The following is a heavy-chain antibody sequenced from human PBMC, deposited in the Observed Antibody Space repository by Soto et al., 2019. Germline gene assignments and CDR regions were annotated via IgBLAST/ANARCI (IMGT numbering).Heavy chain of an antibody. CDR3: AKAYSDFWSGYAA. CDR1: GFTFSSYA. J-gene: IGHJ5*02. Sequence: EVQLLESGGGLAQPGGSLRLSCAASGFTFSSYAMSWVRQAPGKGLEWVSAISGSGGSTYYADSVKGRFTISRDNSKSTLYLQMNSLRAEDTAVYYCAKAYSDFWSGYAAWGQGTLVTVSS. CDR2: ISGSGGST. V-gene: IGHV3-23*01. D-gene: IGHD3-3*01.